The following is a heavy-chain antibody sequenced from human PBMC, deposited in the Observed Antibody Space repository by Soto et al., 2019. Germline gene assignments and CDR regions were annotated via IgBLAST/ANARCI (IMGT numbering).Heavy chain of an antibody. J-gene: IGHJ6*02. CDR1: GYTFTGYY. Sequence: ASVKVSCKASGYTFTGYYMHWVRQAPGQGLAWMGWINPNSGGTTYAQKFQGWVTMTRDTSISTAYMELSRLRSDDTAVYYCARARPTVTTVYYYYYGMDVWGQGTTVTVSS. V-gene: IGHV1-2*04. CDR2: INPNSGGT. CDR3: ARARPTVTTVYYYYYGMDV. D-gene: IGHD4-4*01.